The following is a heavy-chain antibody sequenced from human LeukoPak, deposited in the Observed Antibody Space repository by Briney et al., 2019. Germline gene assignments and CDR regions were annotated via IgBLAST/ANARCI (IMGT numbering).Heavy chain of an antibody. CDR1: GFTFSDYY. J-gene: IGHJ4*02. CDR3: ARDYSSSGDYFDY. V-gene: IGHV3-11*06. CDR2: ISSTSTYT. Sequence: PGGSLRLSCAVSGFTFSDYYMSWVRQAPGKGLEWVSYISSTSTYTNYADSVKGRFTISRDNAKNTLYLQMNSLRAEDTAVYYCARDYSSSGDYFDYWGQGTLVTVSS. D-gene: IGHD6-13*01.